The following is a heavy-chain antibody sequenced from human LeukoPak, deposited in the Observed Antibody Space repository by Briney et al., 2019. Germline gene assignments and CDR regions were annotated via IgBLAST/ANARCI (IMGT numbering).Heavy chain of an antibody. Sequence: GGTLRLSCAASGFTFSSYGMSWVRQAPGKGLEWVSSISSSSYIYYADSVKGRFTISRDNAKNSLYLQMNSLRAEDTAVYYCARESPDSGSYGSDAFDIWGQGTMVTVSS. CDR1: GFTFSSYG. D-gene: IGHD1-26*01. V-gene: IGHV3-21*01. CDR3: ARESPDSGSYGSDAFDI. CDR2: ISSSSYI. J-gene: IGHJ3*02.